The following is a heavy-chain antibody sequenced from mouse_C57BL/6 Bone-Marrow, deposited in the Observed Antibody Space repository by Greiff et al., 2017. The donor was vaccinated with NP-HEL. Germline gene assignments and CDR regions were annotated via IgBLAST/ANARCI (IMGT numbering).Heavy chain of an antibody. V-gene: IGHV1-54*01. CDR1: GYAFTNYL. J-gene: IGHJ3*01. CDR2: IYPGSGGT. D-gene: IGHD2-2*01. Sequence: QVQLQQSGAELVRPGTSVKVSCKASGYAFTNYLIEWVKQRPGQGLEWIGVIYPGSGGTNYNEQFTGKATLTADKSSSTTYVQLSSLTSEDSAVYFCARGEIYYGYAWFAYWGRGTLVTVSA. CDR3: ARGEIYYGYAWFAY.